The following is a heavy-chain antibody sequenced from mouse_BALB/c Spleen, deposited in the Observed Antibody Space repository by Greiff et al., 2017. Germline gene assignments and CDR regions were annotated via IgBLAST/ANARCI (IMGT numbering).Heavy chain of an antibody. CDR2: ISYSGST. Sequence: EVKLMESGPGLVKPSQSLSLTCTVTGYSITSDYAWNWIRQFPGNKLEWMGYISYSGSTSYNPSLKSRISITRDTSKNQFFLQLNSVTTEDTATYYCARLADGNYYFDDWGQGTTRTVAS. D-gene: IGHD2-1*01. CDR1: GYSITSDYA. J-gene: IGHJ2*01. V-gene: IGHV3-2*02. CDR3: ARLADGNYYFDD.